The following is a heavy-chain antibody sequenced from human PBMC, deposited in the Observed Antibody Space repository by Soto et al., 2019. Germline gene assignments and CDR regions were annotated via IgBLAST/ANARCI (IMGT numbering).Heavy chain of an antibody. CDR2: IMPIFRTP. J-gene: IGHJ6*02. CDR3: ERDKGRLQLGGNYYYILDV. V-gene: IGHV1-69*12. D-gene: IGHD1-1*01. Sequence: QVHLEQSGAEVKKPGSSVKVSCKASGGTFSNSAISWVRQAPGQGLEWMGGIMPIFRTPDYAQKFQGRVTITADESTSTAYMELSGLRSDDTAVYYCERDKGRLQLGGNYYYILDVWGQGTTVTVSS. CDR1: GGTFSNSA.